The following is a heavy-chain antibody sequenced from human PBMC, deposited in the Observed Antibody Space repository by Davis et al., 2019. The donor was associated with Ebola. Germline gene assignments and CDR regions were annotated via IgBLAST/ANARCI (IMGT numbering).Heavy chain of an antibody. CDR2: ISGSGGST. V-gene: IGHV3-23*01. CDR3: ARTDGYRFGWFDP. Sequence: GESLKISCAASGFTFSSYAMNWVRQAPGKGLEWVSGISGSGGSTYYADSVKGRFTISRDNSKNTLYLQMNSLRAEDTAVYYCARTDGYRFGWFDPWGQGTLVTVSS. J-gene: IGHJ5*02. D-gene: IGHD5-24*01. CDR1: GFTFSSYA.